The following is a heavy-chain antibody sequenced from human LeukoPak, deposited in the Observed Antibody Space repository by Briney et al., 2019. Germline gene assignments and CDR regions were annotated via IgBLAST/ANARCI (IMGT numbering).Heavy chain of an antibody. J-gene: IGHJ4*02. Sequence: PSETLSLTCAVSGASMSGGGYSWNWIRQPPGKGLEWIGSIFYSGSTYYNPSVKSRVTMSVDTSKNQFSLKLSSVTAADTAVYYCARLELMVFDYWGQGTLVTVSS. V-gene: IGHV4-30-2*01. CDR1: GASMSGGGYS. CDR3: ARLELMVFDY. CDR2: IFYSGST. D-gene: IGHD2-8*01.